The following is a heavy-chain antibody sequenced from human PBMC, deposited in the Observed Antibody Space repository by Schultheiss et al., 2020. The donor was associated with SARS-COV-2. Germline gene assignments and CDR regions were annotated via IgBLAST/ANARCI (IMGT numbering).Heavy chain of an antibody. Sequence: ETLSLTCAVYGGSFSGYYWSWIRQPPGKGLEWIGEINHSGSTNYNPSLKSRVTISVDTSKNQFSLKLSSVTAADTAVYYCARGAVCSSTSCHDYYYYGMDVWGQGTTVTVSS. V-gene: IGHV4-34*01. CDR3: ARGAVCSSTSCHDYYYYGMDV. CDR2: INHSGST. D-gene: IGHD2-2*01. J-gene: IGHJ6*02. CDR1: GGSFSGYY.